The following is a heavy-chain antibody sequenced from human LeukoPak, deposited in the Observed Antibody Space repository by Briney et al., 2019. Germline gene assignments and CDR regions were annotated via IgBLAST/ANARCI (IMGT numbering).Heavy chain of an antibody. V-gene: IGHV1-2*02. CDR3: ARGGTPNCSGGSCYDY. Sequence: GASVKVSCKASGYTFTGYYMHWVRQAPGQGLEWMGWINPNSGGTNYAQKFQGRVTMTRDTSISTAYMELSRLRSEDTAVYYCARGGTPNCSGGSCYDYWGQGTLVTVSS. CDR1: GYTFTGYY. CDR2: INPNSGGT. D-gene: IGHD2-15*01. J-gene: IGHJ4*02.